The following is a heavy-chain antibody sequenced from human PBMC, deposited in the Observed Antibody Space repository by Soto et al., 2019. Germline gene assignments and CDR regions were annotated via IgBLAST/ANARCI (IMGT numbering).Heavy chain of an antibody. Sequence: VQLLESGGGLVQPGESLRLSCVASGYTFSSYAMSWVRQAPGKGLEWVSGISGSGGSTYYADSVKGQFTISRDNSKNTLYLQMNSLRAEDTAVYYCAKEPNTGSCFDYWGQGTLVTVSS. CDR1: GYTFSSYA. CDR3: AKEPNTGSCFDY. CDR2: ISGSGGST. V-gene: IGHV3-23*01. J-gene: IGHJ4*02. D-gene: IGHD1-26*01.